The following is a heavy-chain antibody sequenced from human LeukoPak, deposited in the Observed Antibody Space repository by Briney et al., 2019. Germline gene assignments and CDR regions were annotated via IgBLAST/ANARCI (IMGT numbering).Heavy chain of an antibody. J-gene: IGHJ6*02. D-gene: IGHD6-13*01. Sequence: SETLSLTCNVSGGSISSYYWSWIRQPPGKGLEWIGEINHSGSTNYNPSLKSRVTISVDTSKNQFSLKLSSVTAADTAVYYCARIMLAAAGSFYYYYYGMDVWGQGTTVTVSS. CDR1: GGSISSYY. CDR2: INHSGST. CDR3: ARIMLAAAGSFYYYYYGMDV. V-gene: IGHV4-34*01.